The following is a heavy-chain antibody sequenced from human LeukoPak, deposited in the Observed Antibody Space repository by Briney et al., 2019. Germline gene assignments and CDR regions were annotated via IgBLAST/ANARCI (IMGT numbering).Heavy chain of an antibody. CDR3: AKTDSSSWYYYGMDV. CDR1: GITFSNYA. CDR2: ISGSSGST. Sequence: GGSLRLSCAASGITFSNYAMTWVRQAPGKGLEWVSAISGSSGSTYYADSVKGRFTISRDNSKNTLYLQMNSLRAEDTAVYYCAKTDSSSWYYYGMDVWGQGITVSVSS. J-gene: IGHJ6*02. D-gene: IGHD6-13*01. V-gene: IGHV3-23*01.